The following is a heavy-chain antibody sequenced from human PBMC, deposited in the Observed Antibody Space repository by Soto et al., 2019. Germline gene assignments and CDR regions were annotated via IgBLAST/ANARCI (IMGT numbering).Heavy chain of an antibody. CDR3: ARPYGSGSYGGMDV. J-gene: IGHJ6*02. CDR1: GGSISSSSYY. CDR2: IYYSGST. Sequence: SETLSLTCTVSGGSISSSSYYWGWIRQPPGKGLEWIGSIYYSGSTYYNPSLKSRVTISVDTSKNQFSLKLSSVTAADTAVYYCARPYGSGSYGGMDVWGQGTTVTVSS. V-gene: IGHV4-39*01. D-gene: IGHD3-10*01.